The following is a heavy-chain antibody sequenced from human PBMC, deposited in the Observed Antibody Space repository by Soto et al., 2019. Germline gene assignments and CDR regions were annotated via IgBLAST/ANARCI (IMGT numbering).Heavy chain of an antibody. V-gene: IGHV3-74*01. D-gene: IGHD3-22*01. CDR2: INSDGSST. CDR3: AREGWLPIGMDV. Sequence: GGSLRLSCAASGSTFSSYWMHWVRQAPGKGLVWVSRINSDGSSTSYADSVKGRFTISRDNAKNTLYLQMNSLRAEDTAVYYCAREGWLPIGMDVWGQGTTVTVSS. J-gene: IGHJ6*02. CDR1: GSTFSSYW.